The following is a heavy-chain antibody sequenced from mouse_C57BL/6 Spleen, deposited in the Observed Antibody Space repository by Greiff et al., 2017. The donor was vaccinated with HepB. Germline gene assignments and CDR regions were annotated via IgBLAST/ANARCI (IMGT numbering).Heavy chain of an antibody. D-gene: IGHD2-1*01. CDR2: INPSSGYT. V-gene: IGHV1-4*01. CDR1: GYTFTSYT. J-gene: IGHJ4*01. CDR3: ARRGNYPYPMDY. Sequence: VKLMESGAELARPGASVKMSCKASGYTFTSYTMHWVKQRPGQGLEWIGYINPSSGYTKYNQKFKDKATLTADKSSSTAYMQLSSLTSEDSAVYYCARRGNYPYPMDYWGQGTSVTVSS.